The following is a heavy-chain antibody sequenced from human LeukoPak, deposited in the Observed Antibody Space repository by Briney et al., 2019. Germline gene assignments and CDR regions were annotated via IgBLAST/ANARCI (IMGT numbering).Heavy chain of an antibody. CDR3: ANYFRVSY. V-gene: IGHV3-23*01. CDR1: GFTFSTNA. CDR2: IRGSGDDT. J-gene: IGHJ4*02. Sequence: TWGSLSLTSAASGFTFSTNAMAWVRQAPGKGLEWVSAIRGSGDDTYYADSVKGRFTISRDNSKNTLSLQMNSLRAEDTAVYYCANYFRVSYWGQGTLVTVSS. D-gene: IGHD3-9*01.